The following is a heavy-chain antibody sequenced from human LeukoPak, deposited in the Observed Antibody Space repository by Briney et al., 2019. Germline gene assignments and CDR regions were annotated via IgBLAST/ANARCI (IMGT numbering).Heavy chain of an antibody. CDR1: GYTFTGYY. Sequence: GASVKVSCKASGYTFTGYYMHWVRQAPGQGLEWMGWINPNSGGTNYAQKFQGRVTITADKSTSTAYMELSSLRSEDTAVYYCARDQTYYYDSSGYFNYYYYGMDVWGQGTTVTVSS. CDR3: ARDQTYYYDSSGYFNYYYYGMDV. J-gene: IGHJ6*02. D-gene: IGHD3-22*01. V-gene: IGHV1-2*02. CDR2: INPNSGGT.